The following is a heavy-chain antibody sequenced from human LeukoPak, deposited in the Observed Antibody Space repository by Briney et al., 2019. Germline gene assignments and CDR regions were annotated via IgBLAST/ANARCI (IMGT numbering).Heavy chain of an antibody. D-gene: IGHD5-12*01. CDR2: ISGSGGST. CDR1: GFTFSSYA. CDR3: AKRKSGYEYFDY. Sequence: PGGSLRLSCAASGFTFSSYAMSWVRQAPGKGLEWVSAISGSGGSTYYADSVKGRFTISRGNSKNTLYLQMNSLRAEDTAVYYCAKRKSGYEYFDYWGQGTLVTVSS. J-gene: IGHJ4*02. V-gene: IGHV3-23*01.